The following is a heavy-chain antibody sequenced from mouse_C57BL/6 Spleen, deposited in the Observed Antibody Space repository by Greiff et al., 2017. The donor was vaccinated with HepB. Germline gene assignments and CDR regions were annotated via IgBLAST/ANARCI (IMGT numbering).Heavy chain of an antibody. D-gene: IGHD2-3*01. V-gene: IGHV5-4*01. CDR1: GFTFSSYA. CDR2: ISDGGSYT. CDR3: AREGDDTLDY. J-gene: IGHJ4*01. Sequence: EVHLVESGGGLVKPGGSLKLSCAASGFTFSSYAMSWVRQTPEKRLEWVATISDGGSYTYYPDNVKGRFTISRDNAKNNLYLQMSHLKSEDTAMYYCAREGDDTLDYWGQGTSVTVSS.